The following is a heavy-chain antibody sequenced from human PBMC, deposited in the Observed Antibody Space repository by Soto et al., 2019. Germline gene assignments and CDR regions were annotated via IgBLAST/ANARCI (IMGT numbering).Heavy chain of an antibody. CDR2: IYYSGST. CDR1: GGSISSYY. Sequence: PSETLSLTCTVSGGSISSYYWSWIRQPPGKGLEWIGYIYYSGSTNYNPSLKSRVTISVDTSKNQFSLKLSSVTAADTAVYYCARTYYDFWSGPPHYYYYCMDVWGKGTTVTVSS. CDR3: ARTYYDFWSGPPHYYYYCMDV. D-gene: IGHD3-3*01. V-gene: IGHV4-59*01. J-gene: IGHJ6*03.